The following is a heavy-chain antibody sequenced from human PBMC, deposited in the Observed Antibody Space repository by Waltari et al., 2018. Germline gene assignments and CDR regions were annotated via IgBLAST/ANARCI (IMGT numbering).Heavy chain of an antibody. CDR2: IKQDGSEK. D-gene: IGHD1-26*01. Sequence: EVQLVESGGGLVQPGGSLRLSCAASGFTFSSYWMSWVRQAPGEGLEWVANIKQDGSEKNYVDSVKGRFTISRDNAKNSLYLQMNGLRAEDTAVYYCARVDTGIVGAAAYFDYWGQGTLVTVSS. J-gene: IGHJ4*02. V-gene: IGHV3-7*03. CDR3: ARVDTGIVGAAAYFDY. CDR1: GFTFSSYW.